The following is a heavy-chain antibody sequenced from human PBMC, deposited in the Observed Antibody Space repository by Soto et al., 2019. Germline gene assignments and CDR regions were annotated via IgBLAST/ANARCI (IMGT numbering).Heavy chain of an antibody. D-gene: IGHD2-21*01. J-gene: IGHJ5*02. CDR2: IYYAGTS. Sequence: QVQLQESGPGLVQPSETLSLTCTVSGGSISPYYWTWIRQPPGKGLEWVGYIYYAGTSSYNPSLKSRVTISLETSESQISLRLTSVTAADTAVYYCARLGAYYQSLDPWGPGTLVTVSS. CDR1: GGSISPYY. CDR3: ARLGAYYQSLDP. V-gene: IGHV4-59*08.